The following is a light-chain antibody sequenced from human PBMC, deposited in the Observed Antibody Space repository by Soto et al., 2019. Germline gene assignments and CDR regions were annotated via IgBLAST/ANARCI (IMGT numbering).Light chain of an antibody. CDR1: SSNIGSNY. V-gene: IGLV1-47*02. J-gene: IGLJ2*01. Sequence: QSVLTQPPSASGTPGQRVTISCSGSSSNIGSNYVYWYQQLPGTAPKLLIYSNNQRPSAVPDRFSGSKSGTSASLAISGLRSEDEADYYCAAWDDSLSGYVVFGGGTKLTVL. CDR3: AAWDDSLSGYVV. CDR2: SNN.